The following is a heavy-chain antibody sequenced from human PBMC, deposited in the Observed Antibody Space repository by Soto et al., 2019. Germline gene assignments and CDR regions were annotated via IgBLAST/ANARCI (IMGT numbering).Heavy chain of an antibody. CDR1: VGTFSSYA. Sequence: GASVKVSCKASVGTFSSYAISWVRQAPGQGLEWMGGIIPIFGTANYAQKFQGRVTITADESTSTAYMELSSLRSEDKAVYYCAGYDSSGYYPPRYYFQHWGQGTLVTVSS. CDR2: IIPIFGTA. J-gene: IGHJ1*01. V-gene: IGHV1-69*13. CDR3: AGYDSSGYYPPRYYFQH. D-gene: IGHD3-22*01.